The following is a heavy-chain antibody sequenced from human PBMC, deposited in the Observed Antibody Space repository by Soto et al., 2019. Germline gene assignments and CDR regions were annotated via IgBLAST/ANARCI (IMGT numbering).Heavy chain of an antibody. CDR1: GFTFSNNG. CDR3: AMDLYGGSSRFDS. D-gene: IGHD2-15*01. J-gene: IGHJ4*02. CDR2: ISSDGLNK. Sequence: QVQLVESGGGAVQPGRSLRLSCAASGFTFSNNGIHWVRQAPGKGLEWVAVISSDGLNKYYADSVKGRFTISRDNSKSTLFLQMNSLRVEDTAVYYCAMDLYGGSSRFDSWGQGTLVTVSS. V-gene: IGHV3-30*03.